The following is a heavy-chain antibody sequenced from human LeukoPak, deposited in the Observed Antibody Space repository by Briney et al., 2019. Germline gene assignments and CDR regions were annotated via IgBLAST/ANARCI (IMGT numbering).Heavy chain of an antibody. CDR1: GFTFSSYE. J-gene: IGHJ4*02. Sequence: GGSLRLSCAASGFTFSSYEMNWVRQAPGKGLEWVSYISSSGSTIYYADSVKGRFTISRDNAKNSLYLQMNSLRAEDTAVYYCARDLTFLSGSGSGIDCWGQGTLVTVSS. D-gene: IGHD1-14*01. V-gene: IGHV3-48*03. CDR3: ARDLTFLSGSGSGIDC. CDR2: ISSSGSTI.